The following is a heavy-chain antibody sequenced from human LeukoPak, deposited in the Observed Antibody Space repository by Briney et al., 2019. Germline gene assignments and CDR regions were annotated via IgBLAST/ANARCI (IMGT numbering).Heavy chain of an antibody. D-gene: IGHD2/OR15-2a*01. Sequence: ASVKVSCKASGYTFTGYYMHWVRQAPGQGLEWMGRINPNSGGTNYAQKFQGRVTLTRDTSVNTAYMELSRLTSDDTAVYYCARDLPFEDWGQGTLVTVSS. CDR2: INPNSGGT. CDR3: ARDLPFED. V-gene: IGHV1-2*06. J-gene: IGHJ4*02. CDR1: GYTFTGYY.